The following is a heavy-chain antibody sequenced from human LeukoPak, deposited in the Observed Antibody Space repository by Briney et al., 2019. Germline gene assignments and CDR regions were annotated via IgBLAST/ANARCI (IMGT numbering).Heavy chain of an antibody. CDR3: AREESWLHENWFDP. V-gene: IGHV1-69*06. J-gene: IGHJ5*02. Sequence: GSSVKVSCKASGGTFSSYAISWVRQAPGQGLEWMGGIIPIFGTANYAQKFQGRVTITADKSTSTAYMELSSLRSEDTAVYYCAREESWLHENWFDPWGQGTLVTVSS. D-gene: IGHD6-19*01. CDR1: GGTFSSYA. CDR2: IIPIFGTA.